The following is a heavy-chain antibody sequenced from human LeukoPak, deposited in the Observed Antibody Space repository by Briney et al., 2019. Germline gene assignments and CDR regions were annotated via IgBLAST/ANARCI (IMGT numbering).Heavy chain of an antibody. J-gene: IGHJ4*02. CDR3: ARDPGYNYGYDY. V-gene: IGHV3-48*03. Sequence: GGSLRLPCAASGFTFSSYEMNWVRQAPGKGLEWVSSISRSGSTKYYADSVKGRFTISRDNSKNTLYLQMNSLGAEDTAVYYCARDPGYNYGYDYWGQGTLVTVSS. CDR1: GFTFSSYE. D-gene: IGHD5-18*01. CDR2: ISRSGSTK.